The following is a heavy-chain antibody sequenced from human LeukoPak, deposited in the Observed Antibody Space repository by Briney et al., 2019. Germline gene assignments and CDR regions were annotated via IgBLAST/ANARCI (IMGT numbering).Heavy chain of an antibody. V-gene: IGHV3-21*01. D-gene: IGHD2-15*01. CDR1: RFTFNIDS. CDR3: ARAENSGSGGLDP. CDR2: ITSSSHYI. Sequence: RGSLRLSGADARFTFNIDSRNWVRQAPGKGLEWVSRITSSSHYIYYADSVKGRFTISRDNAKNSLYLDMSSLRADDTAVYYCARAENSGSGGLDPWGQGTLVTVSS. J-gene: IGHJ5*02.